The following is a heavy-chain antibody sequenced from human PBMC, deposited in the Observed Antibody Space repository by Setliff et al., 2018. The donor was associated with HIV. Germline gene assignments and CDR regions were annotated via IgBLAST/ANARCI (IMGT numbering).Heavy chain of an antibody. CDR1: GYPFTSYY. CDR3: ASARIAAAGFDP. D-gene: IGHD6-13*01. V-gene: IGHV1-46*01. Sequence: ASVKVSCKASGYPFTSYYMHWVRQAPGQGLEWMGIINPSGGSTSYTQKFQGRVTMTRDTSTSTVYMELSSLRSEDTAVYYCASARIAAAGFDPWGQGTLVTVSS. CDR2: INPSGGST. J-gene: IGHJ5*02.